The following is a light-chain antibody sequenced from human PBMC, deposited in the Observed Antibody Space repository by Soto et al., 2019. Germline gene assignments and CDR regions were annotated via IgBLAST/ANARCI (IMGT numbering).Light chain of an antibody. CDR3: SSYAGSNVV. Sequence: QSALTQPPSASGSPGQSVTISCTGTSSDVGGYNYVSWYQQHPGKTPKLMIYEVSKRPSGVPDRFSGSKSGNTASLTVSGLQAEDEADYSGSSYAGSNVVFGGGTKLTVL. CDR2: EVS. CDR1: SSDVGGYNY. J-gene: IGLJ2*01. V-gene: IGLV2-8*01.